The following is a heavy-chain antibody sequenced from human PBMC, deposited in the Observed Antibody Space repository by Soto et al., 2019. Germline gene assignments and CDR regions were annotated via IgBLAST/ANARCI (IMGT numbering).Heavy chain of an antibody. CDR1: GFTFSSYG. D-gene: IGHD5-18*01. V-gene: IGHV3-33*01. CDR2: IWYDGSNK. J-gene: IGHJ4*02. Sequence: PGGSLRLSCAASGFTFSSYGMHWVRQAPGKGLEWVAVIWYDGSNKYYADSVKGRFTISRDNSKNTLYLQMNSLRAEDTAVYYCARVLPGSYGYCLDYWGQGTLVTVSS. CDR3: ARVLPGSYGYCLDY.